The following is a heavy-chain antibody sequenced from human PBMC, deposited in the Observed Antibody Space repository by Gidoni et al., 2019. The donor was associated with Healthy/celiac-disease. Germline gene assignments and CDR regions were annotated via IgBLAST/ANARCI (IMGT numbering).Heavy chain of an antibody. CDR3: ARGRGLWFGELSYYFDY. Sequence: QVQLQQWGAGLLKPSETLSLTCAVYGGSFSGYYWSWIRQAPGKGLEWIGEINHSGSTNYDQSLKSRVTISVDTSKNQFSLKLSSVTAADTAVYYCARGRGLWFGELSYYFDYWGQGTLVTVSS. D-gene: IGHD3-10*01. CDR1: GGSFSGYY. J-gene: IGHJ4*02. V-gene: IGHV4-34*01. CDR2: INHSGST.